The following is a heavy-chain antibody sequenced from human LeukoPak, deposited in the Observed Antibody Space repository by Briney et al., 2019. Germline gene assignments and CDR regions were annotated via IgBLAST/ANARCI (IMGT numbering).Heavy chain of an antibody. CDR1: GFTFNNYW. D-gene: IGHD3-10*01. Sequence: GGSLRLSCAASGFTFNNYWMNWVRQAPGKGLEWVANIKQDGSEKYYVDSVKGRFTISRDNAKNSLYLQMNSLRAEDTAVYYCARAMVRGVMYYFDYWGQGTLVTVSS. J-gene: IGHJ4*02. CDR3: ARAMVRGVMYYFDY. CDR2: IKQDGSEK. V-gene: IGHV3-7*01.